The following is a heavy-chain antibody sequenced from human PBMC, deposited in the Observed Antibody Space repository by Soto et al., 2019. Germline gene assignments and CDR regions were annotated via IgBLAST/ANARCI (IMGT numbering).Heavy chain of an antibody. D-gene: IGHD3-3*01. CDR1: GFSLTTSGVG. Sequence: QITLNESGPTQVKPRQTLTLTCTFSGFSLTTSGVGVGWIRQSPGKAPEWLALIYWDDDKRYSPSLKSRLTITKDTSKNQVVLTIAALDPADTATYSCAHRVLRAVFGLVTTTAIYFDFWGQGTPVAVSS. CDR2: IYWDDDK. CDR3: AHRVLRAVFGLVTTTAIYFDF. V-gene: IGHV2-5*02. J-gene: IGHJ4*02.